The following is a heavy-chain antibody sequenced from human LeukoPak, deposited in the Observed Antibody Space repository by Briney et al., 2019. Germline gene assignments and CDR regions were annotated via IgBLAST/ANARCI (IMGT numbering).Heavy chain of an antibody. CDR2: IINSVST. CDR1: GGSFSGYY. V-gene: IGHV4-34*01. J-gene: IGHJ6*03. Sequence: SETLSLTCAVYGGSFSGYYCGWIRQPPGDWLEWIGEIINSVSTNYNPSLESRVTISVDTAKNQFSLKLSSVTAADTAVYYCARGHGVTIFGVVITHKGAYYMDVWGKGTTVTVSS. CDR3: ARGHGVTIFGVVITHKGAYYMDV. D-gene: IGHD3-3*01.